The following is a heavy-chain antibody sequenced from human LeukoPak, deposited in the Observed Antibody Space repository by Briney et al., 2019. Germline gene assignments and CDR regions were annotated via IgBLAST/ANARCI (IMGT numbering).Heavy chain of an antibody. CDR1: GGSISSSSYY. D-gene: IGHD6-13*01. V-gene: IGHV4-39*02. J-gene: IGHJ4*02. Sequence: SETLSLTCTVSGGSISSSSYYWGWIRQPPGKGLEWIGSIYYSGSTYYNPSLKSRVTISVDTSKNQFSLKLSSVTAADTAVYYCARDLMYSSTWETFNWGQGTLVTVSS. CDR3: ARDLMYSSTWETFN. CDR2: IYYSGST.